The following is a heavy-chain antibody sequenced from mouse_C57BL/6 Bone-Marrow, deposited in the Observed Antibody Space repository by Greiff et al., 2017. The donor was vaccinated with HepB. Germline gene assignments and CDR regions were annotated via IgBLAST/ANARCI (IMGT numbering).Heavy chain of an antibody. CDR1: GYTFTSYN. Sequence: QVQLKESGAELVRPGASVKMSCKASGYTFTSYNMHWVKQTPRQGLEWIGAIYPGNGDTSYNQKFKGKATLTVDKSSSTAYMQLSSLTSEDSAVYFCARVKGNYYGSSYFDYWGQGTTLTVSS. V-gene: IGHV1-12*01. J-gene: IGHJ2*01. CDR3: ARVKGNYYGSSYFDY. D-gene: IGHD1-1*01. CDR2: IYPGNGDT.